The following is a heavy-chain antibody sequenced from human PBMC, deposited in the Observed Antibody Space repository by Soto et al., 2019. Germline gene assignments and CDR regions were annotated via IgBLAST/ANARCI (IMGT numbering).Heavy chain of an antibody. CDR3: ARAGSGYDYPTDDYYFDY. V-gene: IGHV4-30-4*08. D-gene: IGHD5-12*01. CDR2: IYYSGNT. J-gene: IGHJ4*02. CDR1: GFSISSYY. Sequence: PSETLSLTCPFSGFSISSYYWSWIRQPPEKGLEWIGYIYYSGNTYYNPSLESRVIISIDTSKNQVSLKLSSVTAADTAVYYCARAGSGYDYPTDDYYFDYWGQGTQVTVSS.